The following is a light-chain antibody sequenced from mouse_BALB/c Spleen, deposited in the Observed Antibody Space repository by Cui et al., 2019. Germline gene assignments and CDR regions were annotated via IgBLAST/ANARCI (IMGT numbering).Light chain of an antibody. J-gene: IGKJ1*01. CDR1: QSISDY. Sequence: DIVMTQSPATLSVTPGDRVSLSCRASQSISDYLHWYQQKSHESPRLLIKYASQSISGIPSRFSSSGSGSDFTLSINSVEPEDVGVYYCQNGHSFPWTFGGGTKLEIK. CDR3: QNGHSFPWT. V-gene: IGKV5-39*01. CDR2: YAS.